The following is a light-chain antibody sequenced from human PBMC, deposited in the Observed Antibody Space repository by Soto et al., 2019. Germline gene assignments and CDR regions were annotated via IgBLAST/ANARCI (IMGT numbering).Light chain of an antibody. Sequence: DIQMTQSPSTLSASIGDRVTITRRASQNISSWLSWYQQKPGKAPNLLIYQASILESGVPSRFSGSGSGTEFSLTISSLQPDDFATFYRQQYNLKSLSLGAGTKVDIK. CDR1: QNISSW. CDR3: QQYNLKSLS. CDR2: QAS. V-gene: IGKV1-5*03. J-gene: IGKJ4*01.